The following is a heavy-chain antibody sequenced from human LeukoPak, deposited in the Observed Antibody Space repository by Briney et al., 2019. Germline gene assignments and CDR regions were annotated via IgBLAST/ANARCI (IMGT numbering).Heavy chain of an antibody. CDR2: IDHGYRK. CDR3: ARTVVSGTSHYFDY. D-gene: IGHD2-21*01. Sequence: GGSLRLSCAASEFTVSSNYMSWVRQAPGKGLEWVSIIDHGYRKYYADSVKGRFTISRDNSKNTLYLQMNSLRAEDTAVYYCARTVVSGTSHYFDYWGQGTLVTVSS. J-gene: IGHJ4*02. CDR1: EFTVSSNY. V-gene: IGHV3-53*01.